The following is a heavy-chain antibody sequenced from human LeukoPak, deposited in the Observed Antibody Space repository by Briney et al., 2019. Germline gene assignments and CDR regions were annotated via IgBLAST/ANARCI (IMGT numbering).Heavy chain of an antibody. V-gene: IGHV4-59*08. CDR3: ARQVGELDYYYYGMDV. Sequence: SETLSLTCTVSGGSISSYYWSWIRQPPGKGLVWNGFIYYSGSTNYNPSLKSRVTISVDTSKNQFSLKLSSVTAADTAVYYCARQVGELDYYYYGMDVWGQGTTVTVSS. D-gene: IGHD1-1*01. CDR2: IYYSGST. J-gene: IGHJ6*02. CDR1: GGSISSYY.